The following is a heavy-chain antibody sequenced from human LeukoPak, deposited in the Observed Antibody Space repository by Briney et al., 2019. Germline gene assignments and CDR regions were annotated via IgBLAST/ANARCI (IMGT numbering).Heavy chain of an antibody. CDR1: GFTFSSYT. Sequence: PGRSLRLYCAASGFTFSSYTMSWVRQAPGKGLERVSDISGSGYRTYYANSVKGRFTISRDNSKNTLYLQMNSLRAEDTAVYYCAKDRGDYAALSRFDPWGQGTLVTVSS. CDR3: AKDRGDYAALSRFDP. CDR2: ISGSGYRT. V-gene: IGHV3-23*01. D-gene: IGHD4-17*01. J-gene: IGHJ5*02.